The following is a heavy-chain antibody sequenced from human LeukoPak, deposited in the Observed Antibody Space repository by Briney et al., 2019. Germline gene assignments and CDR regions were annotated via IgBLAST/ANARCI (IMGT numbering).Heavy chain of an antibody. V-gene: IGHV5-51*01. J-gene: IGHJ5*02. Sequence: GESLKISCKGSGYSFTSYWIGWVRPMPGKGLEWMGIIYPGDSDTRYSPSFQGQVTISADKSISTAYLQWSSLKASDTAMYYCARSTAPEVNWFDPWGQGTLVTVSS. CDR3: ARSTAPEVNWFDP. CDR2: IYPGDSDT. CDR1: GYSFTSYW. D-gene: IGHD5-18*01.